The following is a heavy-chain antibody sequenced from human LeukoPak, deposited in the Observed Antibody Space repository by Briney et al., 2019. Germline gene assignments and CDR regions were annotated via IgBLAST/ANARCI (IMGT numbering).Heavy chain of an antibody. Sequence: GGSLRLSCAASGFTVSSNYMSWVRQAPGKGLEWVSVIYSGGSTYYADSVKGRFTISRDNSKNTLYLQMNSLRAEDTAVYYCARDEWVGDVGYDYWGQGILVTVSS. CDR2: IYSGGST. J-gene: IGHJ4*02. V-gene: IGHV3-53*01. CDR1: GFTVSSNY. CDR3: ARDEWVGDVGYDY. D-gene: IGHD3-10*01.